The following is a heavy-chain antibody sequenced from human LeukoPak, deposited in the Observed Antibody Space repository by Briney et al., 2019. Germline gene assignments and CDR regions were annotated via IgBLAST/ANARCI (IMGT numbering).Heavy chain of an antibody. J-gene: IGHJ4*02. D-gene: IGHD1-14*01. CDR1: GYSFTSYW. V-gene: IGHV5-51*01. CDR2: ISPADSDT. Sequence: GESLQISCKGSGYSFTSYWIGWVRQLPGKGLEWMGIISPADSDTRYSPSFQGQVTISADGSISTAYLQLSSLKASDTAIYYCARLTLASSGFDSWGQGTLVTVSS. CDR3: ARLTLASSGFDS.